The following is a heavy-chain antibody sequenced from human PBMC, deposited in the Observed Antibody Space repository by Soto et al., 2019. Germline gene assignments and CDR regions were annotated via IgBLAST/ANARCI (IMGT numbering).Heavy chain of an antibody. CDR2: IIPIFGTA. Sequence: GASVKVSCKASGGTFSSYAISWVRQAPGQGLEWMGGIIPIFGTANYAQKLQGRVTMTTDTSTSTAYMELRSLRSDDTAVYYCARDHQGLNYYDSSGYQYYFDYWGQGTLVTVSS. CDR1: GGTFSSYA. D-gene: IGHD3-22*01. CDR3: ARDHQGLNYYDSSGYQYYFDY. J-gene: IGHJ4*02. V-gene: IGHV1-69*05.